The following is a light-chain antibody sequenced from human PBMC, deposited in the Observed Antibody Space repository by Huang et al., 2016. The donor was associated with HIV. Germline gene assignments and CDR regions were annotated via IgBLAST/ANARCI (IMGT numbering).Light chain of an antibody. CDR3: QQYNDWPQT. J-gene: IGKJ4*01. CDR2: GAS. Sequence: EIVMTQSPATLSVSPGERATLSCRASQSVSSNLAWYQQKPGQAPRLLSYGASARATGASARFSGSGSGTEFTLSINSLRSEDFAVYYCQQYNDWPQTFGGGTKVEIK. CDR1: QSVSSN. V-gene: IGKV3-15*01.